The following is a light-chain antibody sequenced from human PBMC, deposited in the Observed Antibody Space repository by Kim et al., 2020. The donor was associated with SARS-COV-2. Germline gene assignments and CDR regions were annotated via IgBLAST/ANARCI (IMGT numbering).Light chain of an antibody. J-gene: IGLJ2*01. V-gene: IGLV1-44*01. CDR2: SDN. CDR1: RSTIGSNT. Sequence: QRVTIACSGSRSTIGSNTVSWYQQLPGTAPKLFIYSDNQRPSGVPDRFSGSKSGTSASLAISGLQSEDEADYYCAAWDDSLNAQVVFGGGTQLTVL. CDR3: AAWDDSLNAQVV.